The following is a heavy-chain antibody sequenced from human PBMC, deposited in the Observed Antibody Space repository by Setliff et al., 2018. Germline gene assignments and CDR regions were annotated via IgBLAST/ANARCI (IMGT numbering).Heavy chain of an antibody. J-gene: IGHJ3*02. D-gene: IGHD6-19*01. V-gene: IGHV4-34*01. CDR1: GGSFSGYY. CDR2: INHSGST. Sequence: SETLSLTCAVYGGSFSGYYWSWIRQPPGKGLEWIGEINHSGSTYYNPSLKSRVTISVDTSKNQFSLKLSSVTAADTAVYYCARDPLGEIAVAGHDAFDIWGQGTMVTVS. CDR3: ARDPLGEIAVAGHDAFDI.